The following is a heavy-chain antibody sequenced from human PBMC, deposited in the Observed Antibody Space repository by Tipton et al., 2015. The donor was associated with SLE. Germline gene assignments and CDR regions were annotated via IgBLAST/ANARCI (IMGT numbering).Heavy chain of an antibody. CDR3: VRGGFGTGLEN. Sequence: SLRLSCAASGFTFGSSDMSWVRQAPGKGLEWVSGISGSGDSANYADSVKGRFTISRDNAKNTLYLQMNSLRAEDTAVYYCVRGGFGTGLENWGPGTVVTVSS. CDR2: ISGSGDSA. CDR1: GFTFGSSD. V-gene: IGHV3-23*01. J-gene: IGHJ4*02. D-gene: IGHD1/OR15-1a*01.